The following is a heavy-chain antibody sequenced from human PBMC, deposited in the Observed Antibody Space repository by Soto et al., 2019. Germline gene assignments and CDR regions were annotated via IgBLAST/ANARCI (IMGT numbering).Heavy chain of an antibody. CDR1: GGTFSSYA. Sequence: ASVKVSCKASGGTFSSYAISWVRQAPGQGLEWMGGIIPIFGTANYAQKFQGRVTITADESTSTAYMELSSLRSEDTAVYYCARFDRRFLEWSTRGYYYYGMDVWGQGTTVTVSS. V-gene: IGHV1-69*13. CDR2: IIPIFGTA. CDR3: ARFDRRFLEWSTRGYYYYGMDV. J-gene: IGHJ6*02. D-gene: IGHD3-3*01.